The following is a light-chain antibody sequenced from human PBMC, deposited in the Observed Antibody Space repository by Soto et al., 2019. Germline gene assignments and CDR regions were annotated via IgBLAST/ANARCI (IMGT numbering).Light chain of an antibody. J-gene: IGKJ2*01. Sequence: AIQMTQYPSSLSTSLVHRFTITCLASQGIRNDLGWYQQKSGKAPKLLIFGASTLQSGVPSRFSGSGSGTDFTLTISSLQPEDFATYYCLHDYNYPYTFGQGTKVDIK. CDR2: GAS. CDR1: QGIRND. CDR3: LHDYNYPYT. V-gene: IGKV1-6*01.